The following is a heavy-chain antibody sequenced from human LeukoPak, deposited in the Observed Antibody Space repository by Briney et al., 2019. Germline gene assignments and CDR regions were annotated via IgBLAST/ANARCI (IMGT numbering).Heavy chain of an antibody. CDR1: GYTFTNYG. CDR2: IIPIFGTA. CDR3: ARAAYDFWSGYYPTQDYYYYMDV. D-gene: IGHD3-3*01. J-gene: IGHJ6*03. V-gene: IGHV1-69*13. Sequence: ASVKVSCKTSGYTFTNYGISWVRQAPGQGLEWMGGIIPIFGTANYAQKFQGRVTITADESTSTAYTELSSLRSEDTAVYYCARAAYDFWSGYYPTQDYYYYMDVWGKGTTVTVSS.